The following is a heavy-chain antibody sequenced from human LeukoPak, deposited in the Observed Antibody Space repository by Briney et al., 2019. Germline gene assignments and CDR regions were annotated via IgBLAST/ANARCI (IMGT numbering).Heavy chain of an antibody. V-gene: IGHV4-31*03. CDR3: ARGGRPKSWLNNNWFDP. Sequence: PSQTLSLTCTVSGGAISSGGYYWSWIRQHPGKGLEWIGYIYYSGSTYYNPSLKSRVTISVDTSKNQLSLKLSSVTAADTAVYYCARGGRPKSWLNNNWFDPWGQGTLVTVSS. D-gene: IGHD5-24*01. J-gene: IGHJ5*02. CDR2: IYYSGST. CDR1: GGAISSGGYY.